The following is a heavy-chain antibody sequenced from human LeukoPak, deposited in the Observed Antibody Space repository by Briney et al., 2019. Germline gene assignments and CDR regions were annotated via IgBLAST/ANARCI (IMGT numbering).Heavy chain of an antibody. D-gene: IGHD5-24*01. V-gene: IGHV4-61*02. Sequence: PSETLSLTCTVSGGSISSSSYYWSWIRQPAGKGLEWIGRIYTSGSTNYNPSLKSRVTMSVDTSKNQFSLKLSSVTAADTAVYYCARGQRWLQSRGVGAFDIWGQGTMVTVSS. CDR1: GGSISSSSYY. CDR2: IYTSGST. J-gene: IGHJ3*02. CDR3: ARGQRWLQSRGVGAFDI.